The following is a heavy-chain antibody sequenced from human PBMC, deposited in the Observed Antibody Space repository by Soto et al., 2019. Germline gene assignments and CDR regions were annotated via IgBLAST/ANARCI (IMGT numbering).Heavy chain of an antibody. J-gene: IGHJ5*02. D-gene: IGHD3-10*01. CDR1: GFSLSTSGMR. CDR3: ARSLPRGGWFDP. CDR2: IDWDDDK. V-gene: IGHV2-70*04. Sequence: SGPTLVNPTQTLTLTCTFSGFSLSTSGMRVSWIRQPPGKALEWLARIDWDDDKFYSTSLKTRLTISKDTSKNQVVLTMTNMDPVDTATYYCARSLPRGGWFDPWGQGTLVTVSS.